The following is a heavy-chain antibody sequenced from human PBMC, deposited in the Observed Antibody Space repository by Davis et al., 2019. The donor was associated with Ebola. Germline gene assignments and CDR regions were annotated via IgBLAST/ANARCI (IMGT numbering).Heavy chain of an antibody. J-gene: IGHJ4*02. CDR1: GYTFIRYG. D-gene: IGHD2-15*01. CDR3: ARGDCSGGSCYSWDY. CDR2: ISAYNGTT. Sequence: AASVKVSCKASGYTFIRYGISWVRQAPGQGLEWMGWISAYNGTTNYAQKLQGRVTMTTDTSTSTAYMELRSLRSDDTAVYYCARGDCSGGSCYSWDYWGQGTLVTVSS. V-gene: IGHV1-18*01.